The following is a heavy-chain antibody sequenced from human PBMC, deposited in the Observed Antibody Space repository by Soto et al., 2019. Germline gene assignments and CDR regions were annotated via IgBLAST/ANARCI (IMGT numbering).Heavy chain of an antibody. Sequence: QVQLQESGPGLVKPSETLSLTRTVSGGSMGNYYWFWIRQFAGKELEWIGRVSSSGNTNDNPSLKSRATLSIDTSKNQFSLKLSSVTAADTAVYYCARADYDILTGSYAVDVWGQGTTVTVSS. CDR3: ARADYDILTGSYAVDV. D-gene: IGHD3-9*01. CDR2: VSSSGNT. J-gene: IGHJ6*02. CDR1: GGSMGNYY. V-gene: IGHV4-4*07.